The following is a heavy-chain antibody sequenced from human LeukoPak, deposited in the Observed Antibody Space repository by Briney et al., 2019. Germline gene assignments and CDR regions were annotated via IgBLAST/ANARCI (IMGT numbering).Heavy chain of an antibody. V-gene: IGHV3-30*02. Sequence: GGSLRLSCAASGFTFSAYGMHWVRQAPGKGLEWVAFIHYDGNNKYYADCVKGRLTISRDNSKNTLYLQMNSLRAEDTAVYYCAKGVWFGELLPEYAQYFDYWGQGTLVTVSS. D-gene: IGHD3-10*01. CDR3: AKGVWFGELLPEYAQYFDY. CDR2: IHYDGNNK. CDR1: GFTFSAYG. J-gene: IGHJ4*02.